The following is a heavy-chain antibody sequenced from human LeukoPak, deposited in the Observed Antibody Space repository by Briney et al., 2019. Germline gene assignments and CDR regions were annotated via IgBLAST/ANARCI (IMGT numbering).Heavy chain of an antibody. Sequence: SETLSLTCIVSGYSISNGYYWGWIRQPPGKGLEWIGSIYYSGSTYYNPSLKSRVTISVDTSKNQFSLKLSSVTAADTAVYYCARVNRIVGATRHFDYWGQGTLVTVSS. CDR2: IYYSGST. D-gene: IGHD1-26*01. V-gene: IGHV4-38-2*02. CDR1: GYSISNGYY. CDR3: ARVNRIVGATRHFDY. J-gene: IGHJ4*02.